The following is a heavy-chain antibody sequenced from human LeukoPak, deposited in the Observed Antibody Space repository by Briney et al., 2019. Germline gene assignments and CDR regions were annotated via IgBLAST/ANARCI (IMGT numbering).Heavy chain of an antibody. CDR1: GASISSYY. D-gene: IGHD6-13*01. CDR2: INHSGST. V-gene: IGHV4-34*01. CDR3: ARGPPIAAAEIDY. Sequence: SETLSLTCTVSGASISSYYWSWIRQPPGKGLEWIGEINHSGSTNYNPSLKSRVTISVDTSKNQFSLKLSSVTAADTAVYYCARGPPIAAAEIDYWGQGTLVTVSS. J-gene: IGHJ4*02.